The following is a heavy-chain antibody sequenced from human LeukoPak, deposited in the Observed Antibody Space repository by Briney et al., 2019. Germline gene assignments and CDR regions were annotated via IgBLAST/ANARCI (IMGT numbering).Heavy chain of an antibody. CDR2: IRSKANSYAT. D-gene: IGHD2-2*01. V-gene: IGHV3-73*01. J-gene: IGHJ5*02. CDR3: GLPAPNWFDP. CDR1: GFTFSGSA. Sequence: GGSLRLSCAASGFTFSGSAMHWVRQASGKGLEWVGRIRSKANSYATAYVASVKGRFTISRDDSKNTAYLQMNSLKTEDTAVYYCGLPAPNWFDPWGQGTLVTVSS.